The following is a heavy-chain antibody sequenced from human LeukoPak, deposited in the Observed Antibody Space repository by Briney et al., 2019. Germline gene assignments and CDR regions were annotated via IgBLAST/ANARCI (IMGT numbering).Heavy chain of an antibody. CDR2: INPNSGGT. CDR1: GYTFTGYY. V-gene: IGHV1-2*02. D-gene: IGHD3-9*01. Sequence: ASVKVSCRASGYTFTGYYMHWVRQAPGQGLEWMGWINPNSGGTNYAQKFQGRVTMTRDTSISTAYMELSRLRSDDTAVYYCARVYFDWSEYFQHWGQGTLVTVSS. J-gene: IGHJ1*01. CDR3: ARVYFDWSEYFQH.